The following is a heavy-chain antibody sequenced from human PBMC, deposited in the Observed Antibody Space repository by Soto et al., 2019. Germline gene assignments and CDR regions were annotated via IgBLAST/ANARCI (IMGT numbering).Heavy chain of an antibody. CDR2: INYSGTT. J-gene: IGHJ5*02. CDR3: ASALTVTASYNWFDP. Sequence: PSETLSLTCTVSGDSISSDVYYWGWIRQPPGEGLEWIGSINYSGTTYYNPSLKSRLTISVDTSKNHFSLKLRSVTAADAAVYYCASALTVTASYNWFDPWGQGTPVTVSS. CDR1: GDSISSDVYY. D-gene: IGHD2-21*02. V-gene: IGHV4-39*02.